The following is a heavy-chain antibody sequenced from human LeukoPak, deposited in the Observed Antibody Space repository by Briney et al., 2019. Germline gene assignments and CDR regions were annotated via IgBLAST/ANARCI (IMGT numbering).Heavy chain of an antibody. Sequence: ASVKVYCKASGGTFSSHAISWVRQAPGQGLEWVGGIIPIFGTTNYAQKFQGRVTITTDESTSTGYMELRSLRSDDTAVYYCARGDSGYDYGFDNWGQGTLVTVSS. D-gene: IGHD5-12*01. CDR2: IIPIFGTT. V-gene: IGHV1-69*05. CDR1: GGTFSSHA. CDR3: ARGDSGYDYGFDN. J-gene: IGHJ4*02.